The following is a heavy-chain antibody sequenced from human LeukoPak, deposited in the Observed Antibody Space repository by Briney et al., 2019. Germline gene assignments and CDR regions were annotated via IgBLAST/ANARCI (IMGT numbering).Heavy chain of an antibody. Sequence: PGGSLRLSCAASGFTFSSYGMHGVRQAPAEGLEWVAVISYDGSNKYYADSVKGRFTISRDNSKNTLYLQMNSLRAEDTAVYYCARVDTAMADWGQGTLVTVSS. D-gene: IGHD5-18*01. J-gene: IGHJ4*02. CDR3: ARVDTAMAD. CDR2: ISYDGSNK. V-gene: IGHV3-30*03. CDR1: GFTFSSYG.